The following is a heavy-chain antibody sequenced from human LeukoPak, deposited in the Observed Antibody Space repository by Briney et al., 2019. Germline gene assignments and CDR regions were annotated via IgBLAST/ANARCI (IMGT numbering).Heavy chain of an antibody. D-gene: IGHD3-3*01. Sequence: ASVKVSCKAAGYTFTGYYMNWVRQAPGQGLEWMGWINPNSGGTNYAQKFQGRVTMTRDTSISTAYMELSRLRADDTAVYYCARVAESVYDSTLHWFVPWGQGTLVTVSS. CDR3: ARVAESVYDSTLHWFVP. V-gene: IGHV1-2*02. CDR1: GYTFTGYY. J-gene: IGHJ5*02. CDR2: INPNSGGT.